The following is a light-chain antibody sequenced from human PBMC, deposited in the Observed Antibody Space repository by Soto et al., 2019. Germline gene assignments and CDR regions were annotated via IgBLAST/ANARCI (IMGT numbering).Light chain of an antibody. CDR3: QQYNNWPCT. Sequence: EIVMTQSPATLSVSPGERATLSCRASQSVSSNLAWYQQKPGQAPRLLIYGASTRATGIPDRFSGSGSGTEFNLNISSLQSEDFAVYYCQQYNNWPCTFGQGTKLEI. CDR1: QSVSSN. V-gene: IGKV3-15*01. CDR2: GAS. J-gene: IGKJ2*02.